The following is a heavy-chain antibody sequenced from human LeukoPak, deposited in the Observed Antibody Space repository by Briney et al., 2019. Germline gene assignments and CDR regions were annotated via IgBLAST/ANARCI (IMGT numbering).Heavy chain of an antibody. CDR3: ASGRGGRGGINYFDY. V-gene: IGHV3-33*01. CDR1: GLTFRNYG. J-gene: IGHJ4*02. Sequence: GRSLRLSCAVSGLTFRNYGMHWVRQAPGKGLEWVAIIYYDGSEKYYVDSVKGRFTISRDNSKNTLYLQMNSLRAEDTAPYYCASGRGGRGGINYFDYWGQGTLVTVSS. CDR2: IYYDGSEK. D-gene: IGHD2-15*01.